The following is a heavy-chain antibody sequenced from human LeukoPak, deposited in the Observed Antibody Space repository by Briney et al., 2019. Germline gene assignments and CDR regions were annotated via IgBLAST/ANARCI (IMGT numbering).Heavy chain of an antibody. Sequence: PGGSLRLSCAASGFTFSSYWMHWVRQAPGKGLVWVSRINSDGSSTSYADSVKGRFTISRDNAKNTLYLQVNSLRAEDTAVYYCARGPSSGWRGDYWGQGTLVTVSS. CDR2: INSDGSST. CDR1: GFTFSSYW. D-gene: IGHD6-19*01. CDR3: ARGPSSGWRGDY. J-gene: IGHJ4*02. V-gene: IGHV3-74*01.